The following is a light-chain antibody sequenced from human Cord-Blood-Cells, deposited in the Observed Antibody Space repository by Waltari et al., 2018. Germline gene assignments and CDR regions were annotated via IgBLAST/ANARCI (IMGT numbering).Light chain of an antibody. J-gene: IGLJ2*01. V-gene: IGLV1-47*01. CDR1: SSNIGSHY. CDR3: AAWDDSLSGPV. CDR2: RNN. Sequence: QSVLTQPPSASATPGQSVPISRSGSSSNIGSHYVYWYQQLPGTAPKLLIYRNNQRPSGVPDRFSGSKSGTSASLAISGLRSEDEADYYCAAWDDSLSGPVFGGGTKLTVL.